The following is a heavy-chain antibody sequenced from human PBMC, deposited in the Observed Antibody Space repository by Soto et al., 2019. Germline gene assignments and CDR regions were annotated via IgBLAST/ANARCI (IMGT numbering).Heavy chain of an antibody. Sequence: EAKLEESGGGLIEPGGSLRLSCAASGFSFSAFEMNWVRQAPGKGPEWVAHIKSGGSFTLYAASVKGRFTISRDDADNSLYLQMNRLRAEDTALYYCTKEKSVTNSGYDAFDLWGRGTMVTVSS. J-gene: IGHJ3*01. CDR3: TKEKSVTNSGYDAFDL. CDR1: GFSFSAFE. CDR2: IKSGGSFT. V-gene: IGHV3-48*03. D-gene: IGHD5-12*01.